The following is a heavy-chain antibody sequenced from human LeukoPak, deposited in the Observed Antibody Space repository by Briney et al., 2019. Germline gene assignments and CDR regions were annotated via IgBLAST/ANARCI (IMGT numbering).Heavy chain of an antibody. CDR3: ARDFVLRGSGSYYPFDY. CDR1: GDSVSSNSAA. V-gene: IGHV6-1*01. D-gene: IGHD3-10*01. Sequence: SQTLSLTCAISGDSVSSNSAAWNWIRQSPSRGLEWLGRTYYRSKWYNDYAVSVKSRITINPDTSKNQFSLQLNSVTPEDTAVYYCARDFVLRGSGSYYPFDYWGQGTLVTVSS. CDR2: TYYRSKWYN. J-gene: IGHJ4*02.